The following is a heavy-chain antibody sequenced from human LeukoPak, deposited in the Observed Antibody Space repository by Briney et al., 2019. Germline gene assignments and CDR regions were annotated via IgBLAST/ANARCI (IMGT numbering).Heavy chain of an antibody. CDR2: IKQDGSEK. CDR1: GFSVSNNY. J-gene: IGHJ4*02. D-gene: IGHD3-22*01. V-gene: IGHV3-7*05. Sequence: GGSLRRSCAVSGFSVSNNYMSWVRQAPGKGLEWVANIKQDGSEKYYVDSVKGRFTISRDNAKNSLYLQMNSLRAEDTAVYYCATFDQYYYDSSGYRDYWGQGTLVTVSS. CDR3: ATFDQYYYDSSGYRDY.